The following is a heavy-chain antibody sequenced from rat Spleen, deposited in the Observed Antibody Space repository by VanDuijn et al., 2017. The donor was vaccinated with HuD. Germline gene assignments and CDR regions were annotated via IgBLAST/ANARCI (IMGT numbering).Heavy chain of an antibody. J-gene: IGHJ1*01. Sequence: EVQLVESGGGLVQPGRSLKLSCEASGFTFSDYDMAWFRQAPKKGLEWVASISYEGSSTYYGDSVKGRFTISRDDAKSTLYLQMDSLRSEDTAIYYCARGYSGSHWYFDFWGPGTMVTVSS. CDR3: ARGYSGSHWYFDF. CDR2: ISYEGSST. D-gene: IGHD1-1*01. V-gene: IGHV5-22*01. CDR1: GFTFSDYD.